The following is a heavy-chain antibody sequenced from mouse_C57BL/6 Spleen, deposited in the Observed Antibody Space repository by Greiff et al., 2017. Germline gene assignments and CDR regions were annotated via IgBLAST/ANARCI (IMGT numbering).Heavy chain of an antibody. J-gene: IGHJ2*01. D-gene: IGHD2-3*01. Sequence: VLLVESGAELARPGASVKLSCKASGYTFTSYGISWVKQRTGQGLEWIGEIYPRSGNTYYNEKFKGKATLTADKSSSTAYMELRSLTSEDSAVYLCARGSGDDGYHFDYWGQGTTLTVSS. V-gene: IGHV1-81*01. CDR2: IYPRSGNT. CDR3: ARGSGDDGYHFDY. CDR1: GYTFTSYG.